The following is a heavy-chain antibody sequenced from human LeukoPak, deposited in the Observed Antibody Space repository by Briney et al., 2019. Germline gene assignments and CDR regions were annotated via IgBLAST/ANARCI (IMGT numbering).Heavy chain of an antibody. CDR3: AKCHDSSGYLDY. V-gene: IGHV3-23*01. CDR1: GFTVSSNY. D-gene: IGHD3-22*01. CDR2: ISGSGGST. J-gene: IGHJ4*02. Sequence: GGSLRLSCAASGFTVSSNYMSWVRQAPGKGLEWVSAISGSGGSTYYADSVKGRFTISRDNSKNTLYLQMNSLGAEDTAVYYCAKCHDSSGYLDYWGQGTLVTVSS.